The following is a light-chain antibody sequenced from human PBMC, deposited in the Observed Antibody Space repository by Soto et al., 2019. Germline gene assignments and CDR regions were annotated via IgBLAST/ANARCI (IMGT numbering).Light chain of an antibody. CDR1: SSDIDYYTY. V-gene: IGLV2-14*01. CDR3: NSYTSSSTLV. CDR2: EVS. J-gene: IGLJ2*01. Sequence: QSALTQPASVSGSPGQSITISCTGSSSDIDYYTYVSWYQHHPGKAPRLLIYEVSNRPSGVSNRFSGSKSGNTASLTISGLQAEDEADYYCNSYTSSSTLVFGGGTKLTVL.